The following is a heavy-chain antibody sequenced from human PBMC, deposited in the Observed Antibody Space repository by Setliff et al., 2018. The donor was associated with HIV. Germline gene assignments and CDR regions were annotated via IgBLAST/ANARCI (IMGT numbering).Heavy chain of an antibody. CDR2: IYYTGST. D-gene: IGHD3-10*01. V-gene: IGHV4-4*07. J-gene: IGHJ4*02. CDR1: GNSFSGYH. Sequence: SETLSLTCNYSGNSFSGYHWNWIRQPAGKGLEWLGRIYYTGSTEYNPSLKSRLTMSMDTSKDQFSLRLVSLTTADTAVYYCARSIYGSGTYPLDVWVPGTLVTVSS. CDR3: ARSIYGSGTYPLDV.